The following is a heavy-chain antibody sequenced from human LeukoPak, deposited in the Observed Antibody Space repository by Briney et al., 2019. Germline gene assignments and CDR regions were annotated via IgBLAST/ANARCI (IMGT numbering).Heavy chain of an antibody. V-gene: IGHV3-21*01. Sequence: PGGSLRLSRATSGFTFNNYNMNWVRQAAGGALGWVSSVTIGGTYIFYADSVKGRFTISRDNAKNSLYLQMNSLGPEDTAVYYCARDPYSGNYGNYYYYYMDVWGKGTTVTISS. CDR1: GFTFNNYN. CDR3: ARDPYSGNYGNYYYYYMDV. D-gene: IGHD1-26*01. J-gene: IGHJ6*03. CDR2: VTIGGTYI.